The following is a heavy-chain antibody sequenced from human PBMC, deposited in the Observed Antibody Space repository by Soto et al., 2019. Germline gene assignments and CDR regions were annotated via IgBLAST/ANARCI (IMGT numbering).Heavy chain of an antibody. CDR1: GSTFDDYT. CDR2: ISWDGGST. V-gene: IGHV3-43*01. J-gene: IGHJ4*02. Sequence: GGSLRLSCSASGSTFDDYTMHWVRQVPGKGLEWISLISWDGGSTYYADSVKGRFTISRENSKNSLYLQMNSLRAEDTALYYCTKAMGATTWGGVFDYWGQGALVTVSS. CDR3: TKAMGATTWGGVFDY. D-gene: IGHD1-26*01.